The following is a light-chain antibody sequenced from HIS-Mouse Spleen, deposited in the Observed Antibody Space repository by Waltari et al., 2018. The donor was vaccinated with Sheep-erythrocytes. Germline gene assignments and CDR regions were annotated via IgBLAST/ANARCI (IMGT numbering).Light chain of an antibody. J-gene: IGLJ1*01. CDR2: DVS. Sequence: QSALTQPRSVSGSPGQSVTISCTGTSSDVGGYNYVSWYQQHPGKAPKLMIYDVSTRPSGVPDRFSGSKSGNTASLTISGLQAEDEADYYCCSYAGSYNRVFATGTKVTVL. V-gene: IGLV2-11*01. CDR3: CSYAGSYNRV. CDR1: SSDVGGYNY.